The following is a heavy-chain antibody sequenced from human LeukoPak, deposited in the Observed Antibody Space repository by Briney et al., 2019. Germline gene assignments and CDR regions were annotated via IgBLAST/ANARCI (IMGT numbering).Heavy chain of an antibody. Sequence: GSLRLSCTASGFTFGDYAMSWFRQAPGKGLEWIGEINHSGSTNYNPSLKSRVTISVDTSKNQFSLKLSSVTAADTAVYYCARGRRSYYYGSGSYYGWFDPWGQGTLVTVSS. CDR1: GFTFGDYA. CDR3: ARGRRSYYYGSGSYYGWFDP. CDR2: INHSGST. V-gene: IGHV4-34*01. D-gene: IGHD3-10*01. J-gene: IGHJ5*02.